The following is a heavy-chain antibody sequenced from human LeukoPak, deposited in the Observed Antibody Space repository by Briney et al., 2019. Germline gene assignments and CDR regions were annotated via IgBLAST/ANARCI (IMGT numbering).Heavy chain of an antibody. D-gene: IGHD4-17*01. J-gene: IGHJ4*02. CDR1: GFTFSSYA. CDR2: ISGSGSST. V-gene: IGHV3-23*01. CDR3: AERPDYGDYYFDY. Sequence: GGSLRLSCAASGFTFSSYAMNWVRQAPGKGLEWVSAISGSGSSTYYADSVKGRFTISRDNSKNTLYLQMNSLRAEDTAVYYCAERPDYGDYYFDYWGQGTLVTVSS.